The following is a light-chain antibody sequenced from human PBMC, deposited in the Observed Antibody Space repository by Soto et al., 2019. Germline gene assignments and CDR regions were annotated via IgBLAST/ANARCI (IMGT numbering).Light chain of an antibody. CDR3: AVWDASLDGSV. Sequence: QSVLTQPPSASGTPGQRVTISCSTSSSNLGDNTVNWYQQVPGTAPKLLIYDYDQRPSGVPDRFSGSKSGTSASLAISGLQSEDEADYYCAVWDASLDGSVFGTGTKVTVL. V-gene: IGLV1-44*01. CDR1: SSNLGDNT. J-gene: IGLJ1*01. CDR2: DYD.